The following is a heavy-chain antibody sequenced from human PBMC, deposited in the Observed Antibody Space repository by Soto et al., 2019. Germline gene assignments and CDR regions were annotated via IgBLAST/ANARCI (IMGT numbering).Heavy chain of an antibody. CDR3: ARDRGTAMVSSHYYGMDV. D-gene: IGHD5-18*01. V-gene: IGHV3-21*01. Sequence: PGGSLRLSCAASGFTFNTYSMNWVRQAPGKGLEWVSSISSSSSYIYYADSVKGRFTISRDNAKNSLYLQMYSLRAEDTAVYYCARDRGTAMVSSHYYGMDVWGHGTTVTVSS. J-gene: IGHJ6*02. CDR1: GFTFNTYS. CDR2: ISSSSSYI.